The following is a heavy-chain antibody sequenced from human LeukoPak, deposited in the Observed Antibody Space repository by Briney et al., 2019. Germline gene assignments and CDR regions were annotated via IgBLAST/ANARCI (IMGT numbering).Heavy chain of an antibody. J-gene: IGHJ4*02. CDR2: ISSSSSTI. D-gene: IGHD3-10*01. Sequence: PGGSLRLSCAASGFTFSSYSMNWVRQAPGKGLEWVSYISSSSSTIYYADSVKGRFTISRDNAKNSLYLQMNSLRAEDTAVYYCARDGEWVVRGLNLDYWGQGTLVTVSS. V-gene: IGHV3-48*04. CDR3: ARDGEWVVRGLNLDY. CDR1: GFTFSSYS.